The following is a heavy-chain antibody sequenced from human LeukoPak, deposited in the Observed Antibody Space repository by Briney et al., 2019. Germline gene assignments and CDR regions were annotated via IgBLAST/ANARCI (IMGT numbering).Heavy chain of an antibody. J-gene: IGHJ4*01. CDR3: ATDYRCRERGGVVCQFDL. V-gene: IGHV3-15*01. CDR2: IKNRANGETA. Sequence: KPGGSLRLSCEAFGFTLNNAWMSWVRQAPGKGLEWFGLIKNRANGETAVYPAPVQGRFSISRDDSKNTLYLQFNSLKIEDTAVYYCATDYRCRERGGVVCQFDLWGQGTLVTVSS. CDR1: GFTLNNAW. D-gene: IGHD5-24*01.